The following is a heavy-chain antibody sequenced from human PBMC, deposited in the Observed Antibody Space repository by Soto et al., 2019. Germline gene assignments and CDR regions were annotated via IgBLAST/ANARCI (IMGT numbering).Heavy chain of an antibody. CDR1: GFTFSNYG. CDR2: IWDDGNQK. D-gene: IGHD3-16*01. V-gene: IGHV3-33*01. Sequence: GGSLRLSCAASGFTFSNYGVHWVRQAPGKGLEWVAVIWDDGNQKYYVDSVKGRFTISRDNSENTMFLQMNSLTAEDTAVYYCVRGGKTAGAFDIWGQGTMVTVSS. CDR3: VRGGKTAGAFDI. J-gene: IGHJ3*02.